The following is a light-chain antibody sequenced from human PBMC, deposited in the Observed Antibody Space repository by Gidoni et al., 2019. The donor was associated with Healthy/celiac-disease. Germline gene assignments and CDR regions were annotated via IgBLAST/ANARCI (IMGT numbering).Light chain of an antibody. CDR3: QQINSYPRT. J-gene: IGKJ1*01. V-gene: IGKV1-9*01. CDR1: QGISSY. CDR2: SAS. Sequence: IQLTQSPSFLSASVGDRVTITFRASQGISSYLAWYQQKPGKAPKLLIYSASTLQSGVPSRFSGSGSGTEFTLTISSLQPEDFSTYYCQQINSYPRTFGQGTKVEIK.